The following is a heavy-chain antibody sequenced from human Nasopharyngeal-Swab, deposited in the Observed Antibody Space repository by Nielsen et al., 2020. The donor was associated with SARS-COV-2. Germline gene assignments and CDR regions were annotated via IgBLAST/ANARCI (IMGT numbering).Heavy chain of an antibody. J-gene: IGHJ4*02. Sequence: VRQAPGKGLEWVAHIKQSGSGQYYVDSVKGRFTISRDNAKNSLSLQMNSLRAEGTAVYYCARYCSTTSCPRGFDYWGQGTLVTVSS. D-gene: IGHD2-2*01. CDR2: IKQSGSGQ. V-gene: IGHV3-7*01. CDR3: ARYCSTTSCPRGFDY.